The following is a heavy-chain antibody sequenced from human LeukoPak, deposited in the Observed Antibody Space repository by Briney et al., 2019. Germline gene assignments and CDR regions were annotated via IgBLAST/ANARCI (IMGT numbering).Heavy chain of an antibody. J-gene: IGHJ4*02. CDR2: ISYDGSNK. CDR3: AREEGITILGVVIIPAGHFDY. D-gene: IGHD3-3*01. CDR1: GFTFSSYA. V-gene: IGHV3-30*01. Sequence: GRSLRLSCAASGFTFSSYAMHWVRQAPGKGLEWVAVISYDGSNKYYADSVKGRFTISRDNSKNTLYLQMNSLRAEDTAVYYCAREEGITILGVVIIPAGHFDYWGQGTLVTVSS.